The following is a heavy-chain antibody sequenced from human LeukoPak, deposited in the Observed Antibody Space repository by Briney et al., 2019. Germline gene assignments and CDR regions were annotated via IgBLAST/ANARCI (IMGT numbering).Heavy chain of an antibody. D-gene: IGHD3-22*01. J-gene: IGHJ4*02. CDR1: GYTFTSYG. V-gene: IGHV1-18*01. CDR3: AREDRYYYDSFSEYFDY. Sequence: ASVKVSCKASGYTFTSYGISWVRQAPGQGLEWMGWISAYNGNTNYAQKLQGRVTMTTDTSTSTAYMELRSLRSDDTAVYYCAREDRYYYDSFSEYFDYWGQGTLVTVSS. CDR2: ISAYNGNT.